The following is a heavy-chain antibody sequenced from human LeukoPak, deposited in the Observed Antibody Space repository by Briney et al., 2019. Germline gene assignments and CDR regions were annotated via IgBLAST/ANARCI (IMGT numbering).Heavy chain of an antibody. CDR1: GFTFSKYA. CDR2: ISSSSSTI. D-gene: IGHD6-13*01. Sequence: GGSLRLSCAASGFTFSKYAMHWVRQAPGKGLEWVSYISSSSSTIYYADSVKGRFTISRDNAKNSLYLQMNSLRAEDTAVYYCARDGIAAGDIWGQGTMVTVSS. CDR3: ARDGIAAGDI. V-gene: IGHV3-48*04. J-gene: IGHJ3*02.